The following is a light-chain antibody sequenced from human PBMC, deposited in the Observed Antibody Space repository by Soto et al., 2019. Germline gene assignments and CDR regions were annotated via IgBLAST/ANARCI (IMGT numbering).Light chain of an antibody. Sequence: QSALTQPASVSGSPGQSITISCTGTSSDVGGYNYVSWYQHHPGKAPQLMIYEVSNRPSGVSNRFSGSKSDNTASLTISGLQAEDEADYYCSSYTHTNNLVFGGGTKLTVL. CDR3: SSYTHTNNLV. J-gene: IGLJ2*01. CDR1: SSDVGGYNY. V-gene: IGLV2-14*01. CDR2: EVS.